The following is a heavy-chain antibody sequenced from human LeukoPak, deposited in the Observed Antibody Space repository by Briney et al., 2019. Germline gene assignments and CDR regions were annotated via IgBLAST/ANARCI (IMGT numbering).Heavy chain of an antibody. CDR2: IASETYGGTA. V-gene: IGHV3-49*04. CDR3: TRDQTPCY. Sequence: GGSLRLSCRASGFTFGDYAMTWVRRAPGKGLEWVGFIASETYGGTAEYAASVKGRFTISRDDSKSIAYLQMNSLKTEDTAVYYCTRDQTPCYWGQGTLVTVSS. CDR1: GFTFGDYA. J-gene: IGHJ4*02.